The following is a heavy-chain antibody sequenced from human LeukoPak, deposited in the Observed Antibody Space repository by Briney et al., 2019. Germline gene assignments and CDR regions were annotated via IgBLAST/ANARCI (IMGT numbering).Heavy chain of an antibody. CDR3: AKDLGYDFWSGYYTRYYYYYGMDV. V-gene: IGHV3-23*01. J-gene: IGHJ6*02. CDR1: GFTFSSYA. Sequence: GGSLRLSCAASGFTFSSYAMSWVRQAPGKGLEWVSAISGSGDSTYYGDSVKGRFTISRDNSKNTLYLQMNSLRAEDTAVYYCAKDLGYDFWSGYYTRYYYYYGMDVWGQGTTVTVSS. CDR2: ISGSGDST. D-gene: IGHD3-3*01.